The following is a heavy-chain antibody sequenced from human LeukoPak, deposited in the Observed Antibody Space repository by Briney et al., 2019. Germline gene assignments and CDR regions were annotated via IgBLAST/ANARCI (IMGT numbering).Heavy chain of an antibody. D-gene: IGHD2-2*02. Sequence: GGSLRLSCAASGFTLSNAWMSWVRQAPGEGLEWVGRINSKTDGGTTDYAAPVKGRFTISRDDSKNTLYLQMNSLTIEDTAVCYCIPPPYSYRAFDIWGQGTMVTVSS. V-gene: IGHV3-15*01. J-gene: IGHJ3*02. CDR3: IPPPYSYRAFDI. CDR2: INSKTDGGTT. CDR1: GFTLSNAW.